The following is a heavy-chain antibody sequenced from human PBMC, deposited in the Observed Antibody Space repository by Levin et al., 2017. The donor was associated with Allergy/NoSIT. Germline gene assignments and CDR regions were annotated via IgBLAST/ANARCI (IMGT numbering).Heavy chain of an antibody. V-gene: IGHV4-34*01. CDR1: GGSFSGYY. CDR3: ARGGVVVVAAMGFDY. D-gene: IGHD2-15*01. Sequence: SETLSLTCAVYGGSFSGYYWSWIRQPPGKGLEWIGEINHSGSTNYNPSLKSRVTISVDTSKNQFSLKLSSVTAADTAVYYCARGGVVVVAAMGFDYWGQGTLVTVSS. CDR2: INHSGST. J-gene: IGHJ4*02.